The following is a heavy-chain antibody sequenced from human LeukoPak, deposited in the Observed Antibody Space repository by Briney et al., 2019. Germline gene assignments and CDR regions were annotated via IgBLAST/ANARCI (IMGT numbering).Heavy chain of an antibody. D-gene: IGHD3-16*01. V-gene: IGHV4-38-2*02. J-gene: IGHJ6*03. CDR3: ARSYGYYYYMDV. Sequence: SETLSLTCTVSGYSISSGYYWGWIRQPPGKGLEWIGSIYYSGSTYYNPSLKSRVTISVDTSKNQFSLKLSSVTAADTAVYYCARSYGYYYYMDVWGKGTTVAISS. CDR2: IYYSGST. CDR1: GYSISSGYY.